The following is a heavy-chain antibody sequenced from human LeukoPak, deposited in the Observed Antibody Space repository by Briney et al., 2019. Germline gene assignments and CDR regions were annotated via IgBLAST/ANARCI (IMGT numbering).Heavy chain of an antibody. J-gene: IGHJ4*02. V-gene: IGHV3-23*01. CDR2: ISGSAHKI. D-gene: IGHD5-18*01. Sequence: GESLRLSCVASGITFNNYAVSWVRQAPEKGLDWVSVISGSAHKIRYADSVKGRFTISRDNSENIVYLQMNNLRVEDTAVYYCAGRPTGYSSGYIHWGQGTLATVSS. CDR1: GITFNNYA. CDR3: AGRPTGYSSGYIH.